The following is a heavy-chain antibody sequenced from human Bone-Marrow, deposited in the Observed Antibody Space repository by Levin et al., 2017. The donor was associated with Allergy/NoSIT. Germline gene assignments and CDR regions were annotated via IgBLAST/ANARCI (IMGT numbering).Heavy chain of an antibody. D-gene: IGHD1-26*01. Sequence: GGSLRLSCAASGFTFSSFDMHWVRQAPGKGLEWVAVISYDGSNEYYAASVKGRFSISRDKSKNTLYLQMNSLRAEDTAVYYCAKGASNERGGRYYFDCWGQGTLVTVSS. CDR3: AKGASNERGGRYYFDC. V-gene: IGHV3-30*18. CDR2: ISYDGSNE. J-gene: IGHJ4*02. CDR1: GFTFSSFD.